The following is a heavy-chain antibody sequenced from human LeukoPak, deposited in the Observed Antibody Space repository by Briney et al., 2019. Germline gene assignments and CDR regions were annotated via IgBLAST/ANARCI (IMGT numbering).Heavy chain of an antibody. J-gene: IGHJ5*01. CDR3: AKDAYLIAVAGNYFDS. CDR2: IKQDGSEK. V-gene: IGHV3-7*03. Sequence: GGSLRLSCAASGFTFSSYWMSWVRQAPGKGLEWVANIKQDGSEKYYADSVKGRFTISRDNAKNSLYLQMNSLRAEDTALYYCAKDAYLIAVAGNYFDSWGQGTLVTVAS. D-gene: IGHD6-19*01. CDR1: GFTFSSYW.